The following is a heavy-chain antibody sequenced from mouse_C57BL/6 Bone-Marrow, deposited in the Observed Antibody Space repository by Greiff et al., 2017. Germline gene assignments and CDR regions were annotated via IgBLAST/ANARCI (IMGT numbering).Heavy chain of an antibody. CDR3: TTGSRAWFAY. V-gene: IGHV14-4*01. CDR1: GFNIKDDY. D-gene: IGHD1-1*01. CDR2: IDPENGDT. Sequence: EVQLQQSGAELVRPGASVKLSCTASGFNIKDDYMHWVKQRPEQGLEWIGWIDPENGDTEYASKFQGKATITADTSSNTAYLQLSSLTSEDTAVYYCTTGSRAWFAYWGQGTTLTVSS. J-gene: IGHJ2*01.